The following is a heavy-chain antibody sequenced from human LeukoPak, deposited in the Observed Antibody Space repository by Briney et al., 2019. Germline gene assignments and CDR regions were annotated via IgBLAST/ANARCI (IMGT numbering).Heavy chain of an antibody. CDR2: ISGSGGST. CDR1: GFTFSSYA. CDR3: AKDQFYCSSTSCYGRRNLNFDY. D-gene: IGHD2-2*01. Sequence: PGGSLRLSCAASGFTFSSYAMSWVRQAPGKGLEWVSAISGSGGSTYYADSVKGRFTISRDNSKNTLYLQMNSLRAEDTAVYYCAKDQFYCSSTSCYGRRNLNFDYWGQGTLVNVSS. V-gene: IGHV3-23*01. J-gene: IGHJ4*02.